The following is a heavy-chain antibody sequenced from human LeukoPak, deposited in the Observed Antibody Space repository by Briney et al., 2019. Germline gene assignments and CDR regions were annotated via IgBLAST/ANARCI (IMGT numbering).Heavy chain of an antibody. CDR1: GYTFTVYY. CDR2: INPNSGGT. D-gene: IGHD5-12*01. CDR3: ARARMGSAYDYFDY. Sequence: ASVTVSFTASGYTFTVYYIHWGRQAPGQGLERMGWINPNSGGTNFAQKFQGRFTMTRDTSTTTAYMELSSLRSDGTAVYYCARARMGSAYDYFDYGGQGTLGTVSA. J-gene: IGHJ4*02. V-gene: IGHV1-2*02.